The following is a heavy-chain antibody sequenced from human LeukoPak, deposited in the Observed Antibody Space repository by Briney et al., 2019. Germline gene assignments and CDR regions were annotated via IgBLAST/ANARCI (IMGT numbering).Heavy chain of an antibody. CDR3: ARAYYYDSSGYYPFDY. CDR2: INPSGGST. J-gene: IGHJ4*02. Sequence: ASVKVSCKASGYIFTNYYMHWVRQAPGQGLEWMGIINPSGGSTSYAQKFQGRVTMTRNTSTSTVYMELSSLRSEDTAVYYCARAYYYDSSGYYPFDYWGQGTLVTASS. D-gene: IGHD3-22*01. V-gene: IGHV1-46*01. CDR1: GYIFTNYY.